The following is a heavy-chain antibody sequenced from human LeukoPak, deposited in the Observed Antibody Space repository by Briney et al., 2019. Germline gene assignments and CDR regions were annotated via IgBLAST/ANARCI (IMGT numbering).Heavy chain of an antibody. CDR1: GGSISSGGYY. D-gene: IGHD3-9*01. CDR3: ARDAPGGYDILTGYHNDAFDI. Sequence: SETLSLTCTVSGGSISSGGYYWSWIRQHPGKGLEWIGYIYYSGSTYYNPSLKSRVTISVDTSKNQFSLKLSSVTAADTAEYYCARDAPGGYDILTGYHNDAFDIWGQGTMVTVSS. CDR2: IYYSGST. J-gene: IGHJ3*02. V-gene: IGHV4-31*03.